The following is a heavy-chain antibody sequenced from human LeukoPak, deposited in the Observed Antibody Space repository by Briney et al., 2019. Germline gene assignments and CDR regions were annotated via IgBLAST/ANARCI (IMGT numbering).Heavy chain of an antibody. CDR1: GFTFSSYA. Sequence: PGRSLRLSCAASGFTFSSYAKHWVRQAPGKGLEWVAVISYDGSNKYYADSVKGRFTISRDNSKNTLYLQMNSLRAEDTAVYYCARESTYYYFDYWGQGTLVTVSS. D-gene: IGHD2/OR15-2a*01. J-gene: IGHJ4*02. CDR3: ARESTYYYFDY. V-gene: IGHV3-30-3*01. CDR2: ISYDGSNK.